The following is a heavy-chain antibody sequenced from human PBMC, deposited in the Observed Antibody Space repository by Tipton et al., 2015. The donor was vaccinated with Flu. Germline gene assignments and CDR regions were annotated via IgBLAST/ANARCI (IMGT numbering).Heavy chain of an antibody. J-gene: IGHJ4*02. CDR2: ISASGGSI. CDR3: AKPNNPGSGAYDY. Sequence: LRLSCAASGFTFSVYDMSWVRQAPGKGLEWVSVISASGGSIFYADSVKGRFTISRDNSGDTLYLQMNSLRDEDTAVYYCAKPNNPGSGAYDYWGQGTLVTVSS. CDR1: GFTFSVYD. D-gene: IGHD3-10*01. V-gene: IGHV3-23*01.